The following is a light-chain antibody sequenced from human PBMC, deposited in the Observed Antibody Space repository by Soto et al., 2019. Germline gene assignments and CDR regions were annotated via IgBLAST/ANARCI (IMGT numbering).Light chain of an antibody. CDR3: GTWDSSLSVVV. Sequence: SVLTQPPSVSAAPGQKVTISCSGSSSNTGNNYVSWYQQLPGTAPKLLIYDNNKRPSGIPDRFSGSKSGTSATLGITGLQAGDEADYYCGTWDSSLSVVVFGGGTQLTVL. CDR2: DNN. J-gene: IGLJ2*01. V-gene: IGLV1-51*01. CDR1: SSNTGNNY.